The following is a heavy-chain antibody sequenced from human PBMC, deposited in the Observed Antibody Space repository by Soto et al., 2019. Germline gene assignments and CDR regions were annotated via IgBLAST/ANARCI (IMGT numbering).Heavy chain of an antibody. CDR3: AREKQLVNYGMDV. J-gene: IGHJ6*02. Sequence: PGGSLRLSCAASGFTFSSYEMNWVRQVPGKGLEWVSYISSSGSTIYYADSVKGRFTISRDNAKNSLYLQMNSLRAEDTAVYYCAREKQLVNYGMDVWGQGTTVTVSS. V-gene: IGHV3-48*03. CDR1: GFTFSSYE. D-gene: IGHD6-6*01. CDR2: ISSSGSTI.